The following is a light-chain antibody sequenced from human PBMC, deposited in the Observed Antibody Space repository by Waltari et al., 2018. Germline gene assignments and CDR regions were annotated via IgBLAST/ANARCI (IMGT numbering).Light chain of an antibody. Sequence: EIVLTQSPGTLSLSPGDRATLSCRASQSIRSNYLAWYQQRPGQAPRLLIYGAFNRATGIPDRVSGSGSGTDFTLTINRLEPEDFAVYYCQLYVTSPVTFGGGTKVEI. CDR3: QLYVTSPVT. CDR2: GAF. CDR1: QSIRSNY. J-gene: IGKJ4*01. V-gene: IGKV3-20*01.